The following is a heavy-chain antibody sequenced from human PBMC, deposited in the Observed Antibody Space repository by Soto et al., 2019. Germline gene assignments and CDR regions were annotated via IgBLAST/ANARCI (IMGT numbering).Heavy chain of an antibody. CDR1: GFTFSSYS. V-gene: IGHV3-21*01. CDR2: ISSSSSYI. CDR3: ARDGYCSGGSCYTSDDAFDI. D-gene: IGHD2-15*01. Sequence: EVQLVESGGGLVKPGGSLRLSCAASGFTFSSYSMNWVRQAPGKGLEWVSYISSSSSYIYYADSVKGRFTISRDNAKNSLYLQMNSLRAEDTAVYYCARDGYCSGGSCYTSDDAFDIWGQGTMVTVSS. J-gene: IGHJ3*02.